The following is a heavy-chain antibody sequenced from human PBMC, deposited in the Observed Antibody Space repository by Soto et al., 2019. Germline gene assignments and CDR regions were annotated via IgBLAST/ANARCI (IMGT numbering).Heavy chain of an antibody. CDR1: GFTFSNAW. V-gene: IGHV3-15*01. D-gene: IGHD3-10*01. CDR2: IKSKTDGGTT. CDR3: TTDYYGSGSYYIVNWFDP. J-gene: IGHJ5*02. Sequence: SLRLSCAASGFTFSNAWMSWVRQAPGKGLEWVGRIKSKTDGGTTDYAAPVKGRFTISRDDSKNTLYLQMNSLKTEDTAVYYCTTDYYGSGSYYIVNWFDPWGQGTLVTVSS.